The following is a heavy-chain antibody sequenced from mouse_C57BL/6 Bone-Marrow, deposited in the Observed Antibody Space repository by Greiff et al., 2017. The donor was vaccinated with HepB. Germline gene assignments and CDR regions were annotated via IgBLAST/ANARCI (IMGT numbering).Heavy chain of an antibody. J-gene: IGHJ3*01. Sequence: EVKLMESGGGLVKPGGSLKLSCAASGFTFSSYAMSWVRQTPEKRLEWVATISDGGSYTYYPDNVKGRITISRDNAKNNLYLQMSQLKSEDTAMYYCARGDYYGSSYWFAYWGQGTLVTVSA. CDR2: ISDGGSYT. CDR1: GFTFSSYA. V-gene: IGHV5-4*03. D-gene: IGHD1-1*01. CDR3: ARGDYYGSSYWFAY.